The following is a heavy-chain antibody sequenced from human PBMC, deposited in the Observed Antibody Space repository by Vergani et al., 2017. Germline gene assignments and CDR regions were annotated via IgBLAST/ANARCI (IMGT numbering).Heavy chain of an antibody. V-gene: IGHV4-30-4*01. J-gene: IGHJ4*02. CDR2: IYYSGST. Sequence: QVQLQESGPGLVKPSQTLSLTCTVSGGSISSGDYYWSWIRQPPGKGLEWIGYIYYSGSTYYNPSLKSRVTISVDTSKNQFSLKLSSVTASDTAVYYCAWGPGLAVVRGVFDYWGQGTLVTVSS. D-gene: IGHD3-10*01. CDR3: AWGPGLAVVRGVFDY. CDR1: GGSISSGDYY.